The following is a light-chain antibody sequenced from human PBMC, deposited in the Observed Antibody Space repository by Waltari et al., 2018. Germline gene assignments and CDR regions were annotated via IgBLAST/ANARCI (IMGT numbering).Light chain of an antibody. CDR2: RSD. CDR3: ASWDDSLNGHWV. V-gene: IGLV1-44*01. CDR1: ASNIRGNL. J-gene: IGLJ3*02. Sequence: QSVLTQPPSASGTPGQRVTISCSGSASNIRGNLVHWYQQPPGKAPKLLIYRSDLRPSGVPDRFSGSKSGTSASLAISGLQSEDEADYFCASWDDSLNGHWVFGGGTKVTVL.